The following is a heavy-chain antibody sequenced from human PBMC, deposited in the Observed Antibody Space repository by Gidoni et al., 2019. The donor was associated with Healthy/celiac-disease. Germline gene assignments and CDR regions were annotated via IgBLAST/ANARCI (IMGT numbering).Heavy chain of an antibody. Sequence: QLQLQESGPGLVKPSQTLSLTCTVSCASISSGDYYWSWIRQPPGKGLEWIGYIYYSGSTYYNPSLKSRVTISVDTSKNQCSLKLSSVTAADTAVYYCARVVVVVPAARYFDYWGQGTLVTVSS. CDR2: IYYSGST. CDR3: ARVVVVVPAARYFDY. V-gene: IGHV4-30-4*01. D-gene: IGHD2-2*01. J-gene: IGHJ4*02. CDR1: CASISSGDYY.